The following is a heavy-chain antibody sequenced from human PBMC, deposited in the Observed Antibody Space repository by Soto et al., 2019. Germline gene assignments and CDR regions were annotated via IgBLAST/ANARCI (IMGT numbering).Heavy chain of an antibody. J-gene: IGHJ4*02. CDR3: AKGSCITPNCYAPDY. CDR1: GFTFSTYT. V-gene: IGHV3-23*01. D-gene: IGHD3-10*01. Sequence: EVQLLESGGGLVQPGGSLRLSCVASGFTFSTYTMSWVRQAPGKGLEWVSVISGSGGSPSYADSVQGRFSISRDNPKNPLYRKMNSVGGEDTPMFYCAKGSCITPNCYAPDYGGQGTLVTVSS. CDR2: ISGSGGSP.